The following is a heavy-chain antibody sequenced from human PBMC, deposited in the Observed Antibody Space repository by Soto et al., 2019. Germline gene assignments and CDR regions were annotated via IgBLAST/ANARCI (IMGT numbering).Heavy chain of an antibody. D-gene: IGHD3-16*02. J-gene: IGHJ4*02. Sequence: SETLSLTCAVYGGSFSGYYWSWIRQPPGKGLGWIGEINHSGSTNYNPSLKSRVTISVDTSKNQFSLKLSSVTAADTAVYYCARGKLSDYVWGSYRYHFDYWGQGTVGTVSS. CDR2: INHSGST. V-gene: IGHV4-34*01. CDR3: ARGKLSDYVWGSYRYHFDY. CDR1: GGSFSGYY.